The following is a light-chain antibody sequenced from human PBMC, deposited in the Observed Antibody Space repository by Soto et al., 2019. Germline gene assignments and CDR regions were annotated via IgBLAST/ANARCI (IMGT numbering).Light chain of an antibody. CDR2: GNS. CDR3: QSYASSLSGHVV. Sequence: QSVLTQPPSVSGAPGQRVTISCTGSSSNTGAGYDVHWYQQLPGTAPKLLIYGNSNRPSGVPDRFSGSKSGTSASLAITGLQAEDEADYYCQSYASSLSGHVVFGGGTKLTVL. J-gene: IGLJ2*01. CDR1: SSNTGAGYD. V-gene: IGLV1-40*01.